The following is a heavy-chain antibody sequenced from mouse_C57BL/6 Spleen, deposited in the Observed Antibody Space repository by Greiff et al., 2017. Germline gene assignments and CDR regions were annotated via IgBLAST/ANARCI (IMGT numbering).Heavy chain of an antibody. CDR3: TTPSLYYGSSLWYVDV. CDR2: IDPEDGDT. Sequence: EVQLQQSGAELVRPGASVKLSCTASGFNIKDYYMHWVKQRPEQGLEWIGRIDPEDGDTEYAPKFQGKATMTADTSSNTAYLQLSSLTSEDTAVYYCTTPSLYYGSSLWYVDVWGTGTTVTVSS. V-gene: IGHV14-1*01. CDR1: GFNIKDYY. D-gene: IGHD1-1*01. J-gene: IGHJ1*03.